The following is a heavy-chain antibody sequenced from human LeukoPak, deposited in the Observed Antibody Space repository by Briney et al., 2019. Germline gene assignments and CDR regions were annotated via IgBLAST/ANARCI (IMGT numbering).Heavy chain of an antibody. D-gene: IGHD2-15*01. CDR3: AQNGRYSSGGTCYSLTSDY. V-gene: IGHV2-5*02. Sequence: SGPTLVNPTQTLTLTCTFPGFSFSTSGVGVGWIRQPPGKALEWLAVIYWDDDKRYSPSLKSRLTITKDTSTNQVVLTMTNMDPMQTSVYAGAQNGRYSSGGTCYSLTSDYWGQGTLVTVSS. J-gene: IGHJ4*02. CDR1: GFSFSTSGVG. CDR2: IYWDDDK.